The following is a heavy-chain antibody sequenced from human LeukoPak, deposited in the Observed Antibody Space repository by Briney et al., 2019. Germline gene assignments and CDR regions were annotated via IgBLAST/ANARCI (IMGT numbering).Heavy chain of an antibody. J-gene: IGHJ5*02. D-gene: IGHD3-22*01. V-gene: IGHV4-4*07. CDR2: IYTSGST. CDR3: ARDNSMIGFYGRFDP. CDR1: GGSISSYY. Sequence: PSETLSLTCTVSGGSISSYYWSWIRQPAGKGLEWIGRIYTSGSTNYNPSLKSRVTMSVDTSKNQFSLKLSSVTAADTAVYYCARDNSMIGFYGRFDPWGQGTLVTVSS.